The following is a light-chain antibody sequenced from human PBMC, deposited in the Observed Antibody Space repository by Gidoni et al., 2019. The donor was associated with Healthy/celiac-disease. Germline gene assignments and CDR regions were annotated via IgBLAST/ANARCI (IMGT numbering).Light chain of an antibody. CDR1: QSVSSSY. V-gene: IGKV3-20*01. Sequence: EIVLTQSPGTLSLSPGERATLYCRASQSVSSSYLAWYQQKPGQAPRLLLYGASSRATGIPDRFSGRWSGTDFTLTISRLEPEDFAVYYCQQYGSSPWTFGQGTKVEIK. CDR3: QQYGSSPWT. CDR2: GAS. J-gene: IGKJ1*01.